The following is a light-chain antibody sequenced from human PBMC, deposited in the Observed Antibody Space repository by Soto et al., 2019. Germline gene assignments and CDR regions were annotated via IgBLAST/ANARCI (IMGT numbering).Light chain of an antibody. J-gene: IGLJ1*01. CDR3: CSHSASYTFV. CDR2: DVT. Sequence: QSALTQPRSVSGSPGQSVTISCNRTSSDVGGYNCVSWYQQHPGKAPQLIIYDVTQRPSGVPDRFSGSKSGNTASLSISGLQAEDEADYYCCSHSASYTFVFGTGTKVTVL. V-gene: IGLV2-11*01. CDR1: SSDVGGYNC.